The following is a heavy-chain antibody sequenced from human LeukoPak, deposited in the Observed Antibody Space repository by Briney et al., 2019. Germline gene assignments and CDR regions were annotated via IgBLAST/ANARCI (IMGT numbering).Heavy chain of an antibody. CDR2: ISSNGGST. CDR1: GFTFSSYT. J-gene: IGHJ5*02. D-gene: IGHD2-2*01. V-gene: IGHV3-64*01. CDR3: ARVVFDCSSTSCYDGGYNWFDP. Sequence: GSLRLSFAASGFTFSSYTMDWVRQAPGKGLEYVSAISSNGGSTYYANSVKGRFTISRDNSKNTLYLQMGSLRAEDMAVYYCARVVFDCSSTSCYDGGYNWFDPWGQGTLVTVSS.